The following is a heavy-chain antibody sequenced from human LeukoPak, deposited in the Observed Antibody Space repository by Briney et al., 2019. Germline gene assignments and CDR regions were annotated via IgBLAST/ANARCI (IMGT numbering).Heavy chain of an antibody. Sequence: SETLSLTCTVSGGSISPYFWSWMRQTPGKGLEWIGYISYTESTNYNPALKSRVTISVDTSKNQFSLQLTSVTAADTAVYYCARDDYRGVTNFDPWGQGSLVTVS. CDR2: ISYTEST. CDR1: GGSISPYF. J-gene: IGHJ5*02. CDR3: ARDDYRGVTNFDP. D-gene: IGHD3-10*01. V-gene: IGHV4-59*01.